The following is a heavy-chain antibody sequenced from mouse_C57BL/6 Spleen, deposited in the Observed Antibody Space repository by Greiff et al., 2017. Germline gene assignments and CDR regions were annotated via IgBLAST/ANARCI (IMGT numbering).Heavy chain of an antibody. D-gene: IGHD1-1*01. CDR1: GYTFTSYW. CDR3: ARCYYWGVSGFGD. J-gene: IGHJ3*02. CDR2: IDPYSGGT. V-gene: IGHV1-72*01. Sequence: QVQLQQPGAELVKPGASVKLSCKASGYTFTSYWMHWVKQRPGRGLEWIGCIDPYSGGTKYNAKFKSKATLTVDKSSSTAYMQLSSLTSEDSAVYYGARCYYWGVSGFGDWGQGTMVTVST.